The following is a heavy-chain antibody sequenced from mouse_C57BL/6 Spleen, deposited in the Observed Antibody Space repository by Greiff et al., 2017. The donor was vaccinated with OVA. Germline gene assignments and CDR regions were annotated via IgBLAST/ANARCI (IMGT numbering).Heavy chain of an antibody. CDR2: IDPEDGET. Sequence: VQLQQPGAELVKPGASVKLSCTASGFNIKDYYMHWVKQRPEQGLEWIGRIDPEDGETKYARKFQGKATITADTSSNTAYLQLSSLISEDTAVYYCARSSSYCSNYEGDWYFDVWGTGTTVTVSS. CDR1: GFNIKDYY. CDR3: ARSSSYCSNYEGDWYFDV. D-gene: IGHD2-5*01. J-gene: IGHJ1*03. V-gene: IGHV14-2*01.